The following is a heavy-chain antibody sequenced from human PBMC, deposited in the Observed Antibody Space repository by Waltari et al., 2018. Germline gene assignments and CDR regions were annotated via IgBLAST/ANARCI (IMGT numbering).Heavy chain of an antibody. CDR1: GFTFSSYW. CDR3: ARVSHSSSGGAYYYGMDV. J-gene: IGHJ6*02. V-gene: IGHV3-7*01. D-gene: IGHD6-6*01. Sequence: EVQLVESGGGLVQPGGSLRLSCAASGFTFSSYWMSWVRQAPGKGVEWVANIKQDGSEKYYVDSVKGRFTISRDNAKNSLYLQMNSLRAEDTAVYYCARVSHSSSGGAYYYGMDVWGQGTTVTVSS. CDR2: IKQDGSEK.